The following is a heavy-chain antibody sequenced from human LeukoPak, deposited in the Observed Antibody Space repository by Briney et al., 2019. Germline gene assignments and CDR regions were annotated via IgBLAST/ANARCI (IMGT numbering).Heavy chain of an antibody. CDR1: GYTFTGYY. Sequence: SVKVSCKASGYTFTGYYMHWVRQAPGQGLEWMGRIIPVLGIANYAQKFQGRLTITAVKSTSTAYMELSSLRSEDTAVYYCARVIYGDYIDYWGQGTLVTVSS. D-gene: IGHD4-17*01. CDR3: ARVIYGDYIDY. J-gene: IGHJ4*02. CDR2: IIPVLGIA. V-gene: IGHV1-69*02.